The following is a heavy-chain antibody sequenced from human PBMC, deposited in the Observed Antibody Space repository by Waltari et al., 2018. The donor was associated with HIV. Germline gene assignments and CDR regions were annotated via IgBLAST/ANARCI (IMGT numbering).Heavy chain of an antibody. J-gene: IGHJ4*02. D-gene: IGHD6-6*01. Sequence: EVQLLESGGGLVQPGGSLRLSCAASGFTFSSYAMSWVRQAPGKGRVWVSVISGSGGSTYYADFVKGRFTISRDKSKNTLYLQMNSLRAEDTAVYYCAKEGIAGRPSVPDYWGQGTLVTVSS. CDR3: AKEGIAGRPSVPDY. V-gene: IGHV3-23*01. CDR2: ISGSGGST. CDR1: GFTFSSYA.